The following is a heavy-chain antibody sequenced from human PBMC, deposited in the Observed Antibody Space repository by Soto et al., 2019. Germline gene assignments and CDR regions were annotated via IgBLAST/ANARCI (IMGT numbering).Heavy chain of an antibody. CDR1: GFTFSSYW. Sequence: GGSLRLSCAASGFTFSSYWMHWVRQAPGKGLVWVSRMNEDGGTTDYADSAKGRFTISRDNAKNTLYLQMNSLRVEDTAVYYCASDLSGRADVWGQGTTVPVSS. CDR2: MNEDGGTT. V-gene: IGHV3-74*01. CDR3: ASDLSGRADV. D-gene: IGHD3-10*01. J-gene: IGHJ6*02.